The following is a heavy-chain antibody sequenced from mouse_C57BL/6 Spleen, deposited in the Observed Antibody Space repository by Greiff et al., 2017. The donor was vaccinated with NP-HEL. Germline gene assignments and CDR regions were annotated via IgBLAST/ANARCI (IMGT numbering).Heavy chain of an antibody. CDR2: IYPRSGNT. V-gene: IGHV1-81*01. D-gene: IGHD2-4*01. Sequence: QVQLQQSGAELARPGASVKLSCKASGYTFTSYGISWVKQRTGQGLEWIGEIYPRSGNTYYNEKFKSKATLTADKSSSTAYMELRSLTSEDSAVYFCARRSVYYDYDGGFAYWGQGTLVTVSA. J-gene: IGHJ3*01. CDR1: GYTFTSYG. CDR3: ARRSVYYDYDGGFAY.